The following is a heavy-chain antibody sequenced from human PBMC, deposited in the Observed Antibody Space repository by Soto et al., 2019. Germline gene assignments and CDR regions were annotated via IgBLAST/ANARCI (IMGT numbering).Heavy chain of an antibody. J-gene: IGHJ4*02. V-gene: IGHV3-9*01. CDR2: ISWNSGSI. Sequence: EVQLVESGGGLVQPGRSLRLSCAASGFTFDDYAMHWVRQAPGKGLEWVSGISWNSGSIGYADSVKGRFTISRDNAKNSLYLQMNSLRAEDTALYYCAKDGSEDQYWGQGTLVTVSS. CDR3: AKDGSEDQY. CDR1: GFTFDDYA.